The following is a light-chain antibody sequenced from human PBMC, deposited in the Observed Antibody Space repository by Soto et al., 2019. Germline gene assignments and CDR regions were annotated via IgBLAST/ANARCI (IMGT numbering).Light chain of an antibody. CDR1: QSVNSN. Sequence: EIVMTQSPATLSVSPGERATLSCRASQSVNSNLAWYQQKPGPAPRLLIYAASTKSTGIPATFSGSESGTEFTLTISSLQSEDFAVYYCQQYNNWPRTFGQGTKLEIK. J-gene: IGKJ2*01. CDR3: QQYNNWPRT. CDR2: AAS. V-gene: IGKV3D-15*01.